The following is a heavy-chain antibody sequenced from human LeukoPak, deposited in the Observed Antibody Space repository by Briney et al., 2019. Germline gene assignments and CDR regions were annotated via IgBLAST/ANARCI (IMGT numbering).Heavy chain of an antibody. D-gene: IGHD5-24*01. V-gene: IGHV3-7*01. Sequence: PGGSLRLSCAASGFTFTKYWMTWVRQAPGKGLEWVANIKQDGSEKFYVDSVKGRFTISRDNAKNSLDLQINSLGAEDTAVYYCARDYKYAFDNWGQGTLVTVSS. CDR1: GFTFTKYW. CDR2: IKQDGSEK. J-gene: IGHJ4*02. CDR3: ARDYKYAFDN.